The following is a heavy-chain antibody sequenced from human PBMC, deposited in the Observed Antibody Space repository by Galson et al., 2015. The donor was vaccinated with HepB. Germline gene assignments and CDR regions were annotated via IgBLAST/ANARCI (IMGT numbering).Heavy chain of an antibody. J-gene: IGHJ3*01. D-gene: IGHD3-22*01. V-gene: IGHV6-1*01. CDR1: GDSVSSNSAA. Sequence: CAISGDSVSSNSAAWNWIRQSPSRGLEWLGRTYYRSKWYHDYALSVKSRININSDTSKNQFSLQLSSVTPEDTAVYYCAGEGTADRNRWRNGFDVWGQGTVVTVSS. CDR3: AGEGTADRNRWRNGFDV. CDR2: TYYRSKWYH.